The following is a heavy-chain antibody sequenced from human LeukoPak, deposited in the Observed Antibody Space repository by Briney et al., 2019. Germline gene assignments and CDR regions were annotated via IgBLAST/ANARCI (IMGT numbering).Heavy chain of an antibody. J-gene: IGHJ5*02. Sequence: GASVKVSCKASGYTFSDFYMNWVRQAPGQGLEWMGWINTNTGVTSFAQKFQGRVTLTTDASINAAYLELSGLTSDDTAVYFCARGTYTTSAFTYWLAPWGQGTWVTVSS. V-gene: IGHV1-2*02. D-gene: IGHD2-2*02. CDR1: GYTFSDFY. CDR3: ARGTYTTSAFTYWLAP. CDR2: INTNTGVT.